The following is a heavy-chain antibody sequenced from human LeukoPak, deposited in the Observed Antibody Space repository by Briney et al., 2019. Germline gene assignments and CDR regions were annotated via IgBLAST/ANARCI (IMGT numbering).Heavy chain of an antibody. CDR1: GFTFSSYE. CDR2: TSTRSRYT. D-gene: IGHD5-18*01. Sequence: GGSLRLSCAASGFTFSSYEMNWIRQAPGKGLEWVSYTSTRSRYTDYADSVKGPFTLSRDDAKNSLYLHMNSLRADDTAIYYCARDSNTGFFDYWGQGTLVTVSS. V-gene: IGHV3-48*03. CDR3: ARDSNTGFFDY. J-gene: IGHJ4*02.